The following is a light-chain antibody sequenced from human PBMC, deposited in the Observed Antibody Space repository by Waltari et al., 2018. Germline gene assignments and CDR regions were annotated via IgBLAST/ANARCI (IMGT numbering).Light chain of an antibody. CDR1: QGISNS. CDR3: QKYNSVPWT. V-gene: IGKV1-27*01. J-gene: IGKJ1*01. Sequence: DIQLTQSPSSLSASVGDRVTITCRASQGISNSLAWYQQKPGTVPQLLIYAASTLQSVVPSRFSGSGSGTDFTLTISSLQPEDVATYYCQKYNSVPWTFGQGTKVEIK. CDR2: AAS.